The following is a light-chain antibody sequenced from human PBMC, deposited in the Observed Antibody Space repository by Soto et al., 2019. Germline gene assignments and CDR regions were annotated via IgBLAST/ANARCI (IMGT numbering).Light chain of an antibody. Sequence: ENVLTQSPGTLSLSPGEIATLYFSASQSVSSYSLAWYQHRPGQSPRLLISGASMRASGVPVRFSGSGSGTDFTLTISRLEPEDFAVYYCQHYGETPITFGLGTRLEIK. J-gene: IGKJ5*01. V-gene: IGKV3-20*01. CDR1: QSVSSYS. CDR2: GAS. CDR3: QHYGETPIT.